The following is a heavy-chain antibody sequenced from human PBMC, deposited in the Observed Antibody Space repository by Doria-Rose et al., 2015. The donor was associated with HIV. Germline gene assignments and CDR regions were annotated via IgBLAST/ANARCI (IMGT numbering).Heavy chain of an antibody. CDR1: GVSLSSPGMG. Sequence: QVTLKESGPVLVKPTETLTLTCTVSGVSLSSPGMGVSWIRQPPGKALEWLANIFSDDESLYKTSLRSRLTISRGTSKSQVVLTMTDMDPVDTATYYCARIKSSRWYHKYYFDFWGQGTLVIVSA. CDR2: IFSDDES. J-gene: IGHJ4*02. D-gene: IGHD6-13*01. CDR3: ARIKSSRWYHKYYFDF. V-gene: IGHV2-26*01.